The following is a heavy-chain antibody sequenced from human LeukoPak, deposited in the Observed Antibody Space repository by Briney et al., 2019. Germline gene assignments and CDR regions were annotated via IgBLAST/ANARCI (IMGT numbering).Heavy chain of an antibody. CDR2: INPNSDGT. CDR3: GRGRGGTMVRGEYGMDV. CDR1: GYTFTGYY. J-gene: IGHJ6*04. D-gene: IGHD3-10*01. Sequence: ASVKVSCKASGYTFTGYYMHWVRQPLGQGLEWVGFINPNSDGTNYAQKFQGWVTMTRETSISTAYMELSRLRSDDTAVYYCGRGRGGTMVRGEYGMDVWGKGTTVTVSS. V-gene: IGHV1-2*04.